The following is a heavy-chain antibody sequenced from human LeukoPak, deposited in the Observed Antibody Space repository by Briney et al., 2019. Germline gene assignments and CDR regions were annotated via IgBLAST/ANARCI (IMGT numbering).Heavy chain of an antibody. CDR3: AKDLGEAGSSRPPYYFYYYYMDV. J-gene: IGHJ6*03. D-gene: IGHD3-10*01. CDR1: GFTFSRYG. Sequence: GGSLRLSCAASGFTFSRYGMHWVRQAPGKGLEWVAFIRYDGTNENYADSVKDRFTISRDNSKNTVYLQMNSLRAEDTAVYYCAKDLGEAGSSRPPYYFYYYYMDVWGKGTTVTVSS. V-gene: IGHV3-30*02. CDR2: IRYDGTNE.